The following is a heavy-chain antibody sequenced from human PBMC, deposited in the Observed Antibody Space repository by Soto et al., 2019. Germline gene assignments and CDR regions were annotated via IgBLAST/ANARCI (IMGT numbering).Heavy chain of an antibody. CDR3: ARIGPSVRVTMVRGAPYYYYYYMDV. CDR1: GFTFSSYW. V-gene: IGHV3-7*01. D-gene: IGHD3-10*01. Sequence: GGSLRLSCAASGFTFSSYWMSWVRQAPGKGLEWVANIKQDGSEKYYVDSVKGRFTISRDNAKNSLYLQMNSLRAEDTAVYYCARIGPSVRVTMVRGAPYYYYYYMDVWGKGTTVTVSS. J-gene: IGHJ6*03. CDR2: IKQDGSEK.